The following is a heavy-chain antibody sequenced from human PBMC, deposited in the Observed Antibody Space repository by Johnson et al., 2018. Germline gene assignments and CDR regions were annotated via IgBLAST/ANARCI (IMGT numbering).Heavy chain of an antibody. CDR1: GFTFSSFW. Sequence: VQLQESGGRLVQPGGSLRLACAASGFTFSSFWMHWVRQAPGKGLVWVSCINNGGTKTIYADSVRGRFTISRDNAKNTLYLQMNRLRAEDTAVYYCEKVHYGDPNALDIWGQGTMVTVSS. CDR3: EKVHYGDPNALDI. CDR2: INNGGTKT. V-gene: IGHV3-74*01. D-gene: IGHD4/OR15-4a*01. J-gene: IGHJ3*02.